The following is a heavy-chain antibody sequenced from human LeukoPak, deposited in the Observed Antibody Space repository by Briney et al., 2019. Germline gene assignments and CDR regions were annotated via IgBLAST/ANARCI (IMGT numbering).Heavy chain of an antibody. D-gene: IGHD5-12*01. CDR3: AKGAYDYIEIAYFDY. CDR2: IIGSSGST. CDR1: GFSFHNYD. Sequence: GGSLRLSCVASGFSFHNYDMKWVRQAPGKGLEWVSLIIGSSGSTFYADCVKGRFTISRDKSKNTLYLQMNSLRAEDTAVYYCAKGAYDYIEIAYFDYWGQGSLVTVSS. V-gene: IGHV3-23*01. J-gene: IGHJ4*02.